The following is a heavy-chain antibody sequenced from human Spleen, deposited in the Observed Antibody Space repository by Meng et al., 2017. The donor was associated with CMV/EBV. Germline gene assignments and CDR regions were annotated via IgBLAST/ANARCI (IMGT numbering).Heavy chain of an antibody. Sequence: GESLKISCAASGFTLSDYYMSWIRQAPGKGLVWVSHINSDGSSTNYADSVKGRFTISRDNAKNTVYLQMDSLRAEDTAVYYCGRDLSYSNYDWGQGTLVTVSS. V-gene: IGHV3-74*01. D-gene: IGHD4-11*01. CDR2: INSDGSST. CDR1: GFTLSDYY. J-gene: IGHJ4*02. CDR3: GRDLSYSNYD.